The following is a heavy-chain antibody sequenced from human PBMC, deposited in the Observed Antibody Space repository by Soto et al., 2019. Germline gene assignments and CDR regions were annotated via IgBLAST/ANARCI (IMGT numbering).Heavy chain of an antibody. V-gene: IGHV4-34*01. CDR3: AGFRGTYYYDSSGDKPFDY. CDR1: GGSFSGYY. Sequence: KLSETLSLTCAVYGGSFSGYYWSWIRQPPGKGLEWIGEINHSGSTNYNPSLKSRVTISVDTSKNQFSLKLSSVTAADTAVYYCAGFRGTYYYDSSGDKPFDYWGQGTLVTVS. J-gene: IGHJ4*02. D-gene: IGHD3-22*01. CDR2: INHSGST.